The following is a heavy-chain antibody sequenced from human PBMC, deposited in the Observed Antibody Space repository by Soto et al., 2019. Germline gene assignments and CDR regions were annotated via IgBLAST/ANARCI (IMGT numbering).Heavy chain of an antibody. CDR3: ARESEDLTSNFDY. J-gene: IGHJ4*02. V-gene: IGHV3-21*06. CDR1: GFTFTRYS. CDR2: ISSTTNYI. Sequence: GGSLRLSCAASGFTFTRYSMNWVRQAPGKGLEWVSSISSTTNYIYYGDSMKGRFTISRDNAKNSLYLEMNSLRAEDTAVYYCARESEDLTSNFDYWGQGTLVTVST.